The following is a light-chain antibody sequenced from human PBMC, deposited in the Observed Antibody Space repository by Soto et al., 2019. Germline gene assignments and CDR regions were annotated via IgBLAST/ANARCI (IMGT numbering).Light chain of an antibody. Sequence: EILMTQSPATLTVSPGEGATLSCRASQSVGNNLAWYQQIPGQAPRLVMFGASTRATGIPARFSGGGSGTEFTLTISSLQSEYFAVYYCQQYSDWPRTFGQGTKVEIK. CDR1: QSVGNN. J-gene: IGKJ1*01. V-gene: IGKV3-15*01. CDR3: QQYSDWPRT. CDR2: GAS.